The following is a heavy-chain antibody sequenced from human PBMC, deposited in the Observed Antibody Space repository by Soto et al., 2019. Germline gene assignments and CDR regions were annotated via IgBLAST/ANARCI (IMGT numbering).Heavy chain of an antibody. V-gene: IGHV3-7*01. CDR2: MKPDETEK. CDR1: EFTLGSYW. J-gene: IGHJ4*02. D-gene: IGHD6-13*01. Sequence: EVQLVESGGGLVQPGGSLRLSCTASEFTLGSYWMHWVRQAPGKGLEWVANMKPDETEKHYVDSVKGRFTISRDNAKNSLFLQMNSLRVEDTALYFCARAIGAAGALWGQGTLVTVSS. CDR3: ARAIGAAGAL.